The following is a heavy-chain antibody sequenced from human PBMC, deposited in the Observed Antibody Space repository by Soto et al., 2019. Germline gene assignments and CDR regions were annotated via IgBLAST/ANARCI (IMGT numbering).Heavy chain of an antibody. D-gene: IGHD3-22*01. V-gene: IGHV4-30-4*01. CDR2: IYYSGST. CDR3: ARDEPAYYYDSSGYQAHDAFDI. CDR1: CSSISSGDYS. Sequence: PSETLSFTCTVSCSSISSGDYSWSWIRPPPGKGLEWIGYIYYSGSTYYNASLKSRVTISVDTSKNQFSLKLSSVTAADTAVYYWARDEPAYYYDSSGYQAHDAFDIWGQGTMVTV. J-gene: IGHJ3*02.